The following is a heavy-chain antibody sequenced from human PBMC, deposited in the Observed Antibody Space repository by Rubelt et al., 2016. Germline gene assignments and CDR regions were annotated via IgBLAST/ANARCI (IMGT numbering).Heavy chain of an antibody. Sequence: QLQLQESGPGLVKPSETLSLTCTVSGGSISSSSYYWGWIRQPPGKGLEWIGEINHSGSTNYNPSLKRRRTISVDTSKSQCSRKLSSVTGAYTAVDVWATRRDYGPQGYWCQGTLVTVSS. CDR2: INHSGST. V-gene: IGHV4-39*07. CDR3: ATRRDYGPQGY. D-gene: IGHD4-17*01. CDR1: GGSISSSSYY. J-gene: IGHJ4*02.